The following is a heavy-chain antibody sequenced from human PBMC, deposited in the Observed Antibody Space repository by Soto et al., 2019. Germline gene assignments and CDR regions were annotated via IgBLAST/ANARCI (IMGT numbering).Heavy chain of an antibody. Sequence: VKVACKAPRYSYTVYLVDWLRQAPGQGLEWMGWINPNNGATHYGLSFQGRVTMTRDTSISTAYMELSSLRSDDTAVYYCASHDPGARFDPWGQGTLVTVSS. D-gene: IGHD1-1*01. CDR2: INPNNGAT. J-gene: IGHJ5*02. CDR1: RYSYTVYL. CDR3: ASHDPGARFDP. V-gene: IGHV1-2*02.